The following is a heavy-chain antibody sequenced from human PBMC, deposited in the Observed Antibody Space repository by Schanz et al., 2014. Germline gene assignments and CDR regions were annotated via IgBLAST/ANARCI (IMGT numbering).Heavy chain of an antibody. Sequence: QVQLQESGPRLVKPSQTLSLTCTVSGGSIDVSGYYWSWIRQQPGKALEWIGYIYHSGNTYFKPSLQSRLAMSVETAKNQFSLRLTSVTAADTAVYYCAREEMFRDIAKAPAAADVWGQGTTGIVSS. CDR3: AREEMFRDIAKAPAAADV. CDR1: GGSIDVSGYY. J-gene: IGHJ6*02. V-gene: IGHV4-31*03. D-gene: IGHD2-2*01. CDR2: IYHSGNT.